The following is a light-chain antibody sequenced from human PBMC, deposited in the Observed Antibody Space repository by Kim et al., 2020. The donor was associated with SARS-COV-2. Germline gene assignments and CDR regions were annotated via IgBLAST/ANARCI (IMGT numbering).Light chain of an antibody. CDR2: EVT. CDR3: ISYAGSATFGV. CDR1: GMDVGAYNL. Sequence: QSVTSSCPGSGMDVGAYNLVSLYHHHPGKAPKLIIYEVTRRPSGVPDRFSGSKSGNTASLTVSGLQAEDEADYYCISYAGSATFGVFGTGTKVTVL. V-gene: IGLV2-8*01. J-gene: IGLJ1*01.